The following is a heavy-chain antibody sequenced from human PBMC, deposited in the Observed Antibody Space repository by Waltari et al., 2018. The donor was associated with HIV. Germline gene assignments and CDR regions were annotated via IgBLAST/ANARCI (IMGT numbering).Heavy chain of an antibody. CDR1: GGSISSYY. J-gene: IGHJ5*02. D-gene: IGHD3-22*01. CDR2: IYYSGST. CDR3: ARGFYYDSSGWFDP. Sequence: QVQLQESGPGLVKPSETLSLTCTVSGGSISSYYWSWIRQPPGKGLEWIGYIYYSGSTNYNPSLKSRVTISVDTSKNQFSLKLSSVTAADTAVYYCARGFYYDSSGWFDPWGQGTLVTVSS. V-gene: IGHV4-59*01.